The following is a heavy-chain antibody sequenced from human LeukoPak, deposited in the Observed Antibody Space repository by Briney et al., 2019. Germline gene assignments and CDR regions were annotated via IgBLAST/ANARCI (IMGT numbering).Heavy chain of an antibody. CDR2: IFASGST. D-gene: IGHD5-12*01. CDR1: GGSITNYY. J-gene: IGHJ3*02. V-gene: IGHV4-4*07. CDR3: ARVARGYITDAFDS. Sequence: SETLSLTCTVSGGSITNYYWSWIRQPAGKGLEWIGRIFASGSTKYNPSLKSRVTMSVDTSKNQFSPKVTSVTAADTAVYYCARVARGYITDAFDSWGQGTMVTVSS.